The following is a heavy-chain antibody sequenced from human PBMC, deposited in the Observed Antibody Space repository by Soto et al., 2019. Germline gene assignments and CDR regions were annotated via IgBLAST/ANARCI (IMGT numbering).Heavy chain of an antibody. CDR1: GFTFSGHW. CDR3: AREAGYCIRTSCYRRAFDT. V-gene: IGHV3-74*03. Sequence: EVQLVESGGDLVQPGGSLRLSCAASGFTFSGHWMHWFRQVPGKGLEWVSRINTDGGSSAYADSVKGRFTISRDNAKNTLYLQMNGLRAEDTAVYYCAREAGYCIRTSCYRRAFDTWGQGTTVTVSS. D-gene: IGHD2-2*01. CDR2: INTDGGSS. J-gene: IGHJ3*02.